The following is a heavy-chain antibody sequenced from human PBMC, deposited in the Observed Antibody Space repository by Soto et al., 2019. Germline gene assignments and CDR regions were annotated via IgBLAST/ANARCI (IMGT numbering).Heavy chain of an antibody. V-gene: IGHV4-59*01. CDR1: GGSISSYY. CDR2: IYYSGST. J-gene: IGHJ6*02. D-gene: IGHD3-16*01. CDR3: ARGGRGVAQRDYYYYYYGMDV. Sequence: NPSETLSLTCTVSGGSISSYYWSWIRQPPGKGLEWIGYIYYSGSTNYNPSLKSRVTISVDTSKNQFSLKLSSVTAADTAVYYCARGGRGVAQRDYYYYYYGMDVWGQGTTVTVSS.